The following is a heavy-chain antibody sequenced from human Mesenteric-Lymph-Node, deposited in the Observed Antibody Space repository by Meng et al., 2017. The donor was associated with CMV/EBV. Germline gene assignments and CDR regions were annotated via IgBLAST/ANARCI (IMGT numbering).Heavy chain of an antibody. CDR1: GYTVTSYG. D-gene: IGHD1-26*01. Sequence: SCRASGYTVTSYGICWVRQAPGQGSEWMGWIRGYNGNTRYAQKFKDRVNMTTDTSTTTAYMELRSLGSDDTAVYYCARDGALGYFQHWGQGTLVTVSS. J-gene: IGHJ1*01. CDR2: IRGYNGNT. V-gene: IGHV1-18*01. CDR3: ARDGALGYFQH.